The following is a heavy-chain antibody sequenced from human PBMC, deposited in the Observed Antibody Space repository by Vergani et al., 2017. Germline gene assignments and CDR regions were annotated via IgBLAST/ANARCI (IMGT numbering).Heavy chain of an antibody. D-gene: IGHD3-10*01. J-gene: IGHJ4*02. Sequence: QVQLQESGPGLVKPSETLSLICTVSGGSISSFYWSWIRPPSGKGLEWIGNIYYSGSTNNNPALKNRLTISVNTSKNQFSLKLSSVTAADTAVYYCARGPSEIYYGWGPIDYWGQGTLVTVSS. CDR2: IYYSGST. CDR1: GGSISSFY. CDR3: ARGPSEIYYGWGPIDY. V-gene: IGHV4-59*01.